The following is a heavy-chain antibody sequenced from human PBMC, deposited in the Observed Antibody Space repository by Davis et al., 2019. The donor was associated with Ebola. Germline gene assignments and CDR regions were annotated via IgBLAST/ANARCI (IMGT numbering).Heavy chain of an antibody. D-gene: IGHD3-9*01. Sequence: PGGSLRLSCAVSGFSLTTEYMSWVRQPPGKGLEWVAIIHNNDKTHYADSVKGRFTISRDISKNTAYLQMNSLRADDTAMYYCASFIFGGQGTMVTVSS. J-gene: IGHJ3*01. CDR1: GFSLTTEY. CDR3: ASFIF. V-gene: IGHV3-53*01. CDR2: IHNNDKT.